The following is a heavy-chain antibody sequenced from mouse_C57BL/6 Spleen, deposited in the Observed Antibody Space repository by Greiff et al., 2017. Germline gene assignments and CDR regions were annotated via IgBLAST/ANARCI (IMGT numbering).Heavy chain of an antibody. Sequence: QVQLQQSGAELAKPGASVKLSCKASGYTFTSYWMHWVKQRPGQGLEWIGYINPSSGYTKYNQKFKDKATLTADKASSTACRKRRSLTYEDSAVGECARSGSGEDFDYWGKCTTLA. CDR1: GYTFTSYW. D-gene: IGHD4-1*01. J-gene: IGHJ2*01. CDR3: ARSGSGEDFDY. V-gene: IGHV1-7*01. CDR2: INPSSGYT.